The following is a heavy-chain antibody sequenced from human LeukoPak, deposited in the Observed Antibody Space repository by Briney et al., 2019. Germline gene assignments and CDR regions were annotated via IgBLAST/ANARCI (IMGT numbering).Heavy chain of an antibody. Sequence: PGGSLRLSCAASQFTFSTYWMSWVRQAPGKGLEWVSAISGSGGSTYYADSVKGRFTISRDNSKNTLYLQMNSLRAEDTAVYYCAKDYRVVVAALGFCDIWGQGTMVTVSS. V-gene: IGHV3-23*01. CDR1: QFTFSTYW. CDR3: AKDYRVVVAALGFCDI. CDR2: ISGSGGST. J-gene: IGHJ3*02. D-gene: IGHD2-15*01.